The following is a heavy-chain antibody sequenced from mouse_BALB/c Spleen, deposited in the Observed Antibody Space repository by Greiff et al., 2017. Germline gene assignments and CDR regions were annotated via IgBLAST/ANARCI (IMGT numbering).Heavy chain of an antibody. V-gene: IGHV5-4*02. D-gene: IGHD1-1*01. J-gene: IGHJ1*01. CDR1: GFTFSDYY. CDR2: ISDGGSYT. CDR3: ARDRVYYGSSSYFDV. Sequence: EVKVVESGGGLVKPGGSLKLSCAASGFTFSDYYMYWVRQTPEKRLEWVATISDGGSYTYYPDSVKGRFTISRDNAKNNLYLQMSSLKSEDTAMYYCARDRVYYGSSSYFDVWGAGTTVTVSS.